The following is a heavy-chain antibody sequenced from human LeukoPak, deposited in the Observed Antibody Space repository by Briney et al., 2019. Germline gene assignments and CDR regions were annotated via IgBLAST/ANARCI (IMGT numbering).Heavy chain of an antibody. D-gene: IGHD5-18*01. Sequence: PGGSLRLSCAASGFTFSSYAMHWVRQAPGKGLEWVAVISYGGSNKYYADSVKGRFTISRDNARNSLYLQMNSLRAEDTAVYYCARDGDSYGLVDYWGQGTLVTVSS. CDR1: GFTFSSYA. J-gene: IGHJ4*02. CDR3: ARDGDSYGLVDY. CDR2: ISYGGSNK. V-gene: IGHV3-30-3*01.